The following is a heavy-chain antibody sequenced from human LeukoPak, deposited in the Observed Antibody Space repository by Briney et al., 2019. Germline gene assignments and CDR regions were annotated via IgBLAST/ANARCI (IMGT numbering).Heavy chain of an antibody. D-gene: IGHD3-10*01. V-gene: IGHV1-2*02. CDR2: INPNSGDT. CDR3: ATGARAGVSREYYFAY. Sequence: ASVKVSCKASAYTFTDYYMHWVRLAPGQGLEWMGWINPNSGDTKSAQKVQGRVTLTRHTSMTTAYMDLSRLRSDDTAVSYCATGARAGVSREYYFAYWGQGTLVTVSS. J-gene: IGHJ4*02. CDR1: AYTFTDYY.